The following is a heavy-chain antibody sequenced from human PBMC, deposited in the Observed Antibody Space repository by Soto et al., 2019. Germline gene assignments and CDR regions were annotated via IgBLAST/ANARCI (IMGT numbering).Heavy chain of an antibody. D-gene: IGHD6-25*01. V-gene: IGHV4-39*01. CDR2: IYFTGNT. CDR1: GGSITSSSHF. CDR3: AGQTFTIAAASYGRSNWFDP. J-gene: IGHJ5*02. Sequence: SETLSLTCSASGGSITSSSHFWGWVRQPPGKGLEWIGTIYFTGNTYYTPSLKSRLTMSIDTSKNVFSLRLNSVTAADTAVYYCAGQTFTIAAASYGRSNWFDPWGPGTLVTVYS.